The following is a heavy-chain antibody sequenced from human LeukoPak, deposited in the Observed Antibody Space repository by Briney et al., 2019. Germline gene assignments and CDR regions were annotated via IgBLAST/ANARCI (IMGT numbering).Heavy chain of an antibody. V-gene: IGHV3-21*01. J-gene: IGHJ3*02. D-gene: IGHD3-22*01. Sequence: PGGSLRLSCAASGFTFSSYSMNWVRQAPGKGLEWVSSISSSSSYIYYADSVKGRFTISRDNAKNSLYLQMTSLRAEDTAVYYCARDPDRSGYYYGAFDIWGQGTMVTVSS. CDR3: ARDPDRSGYYYGAFDI. CDR1: GFTFSSYS. CDR2: ISSSSSYI.